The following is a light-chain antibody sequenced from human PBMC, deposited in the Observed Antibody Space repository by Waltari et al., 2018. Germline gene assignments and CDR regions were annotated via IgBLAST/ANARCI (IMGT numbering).Light chain of an antibody. Sequence: DIQMTQSPSAVSASVGDSVTITCRAGQGISNYLAWFQQKPGKAPKRLIFAASSLQSGVPSRFSGSGSATEFTLTITNLQPEDCGTYYCLQDSSYPWTFGQGTRVDI. J-gene: IGKJ1*01. V-gene: IGKV1-17*03. CDR2: AAS. CDR3: LQDSSYPWT. CDR1: QGISNY.